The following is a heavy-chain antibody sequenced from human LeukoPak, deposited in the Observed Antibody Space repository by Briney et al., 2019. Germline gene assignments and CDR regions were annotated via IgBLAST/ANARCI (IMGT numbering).Heavy chain of an antibody. D-gene: IGHD2-15*01. V-gene: IGHV3-23*01. CDR1: GFTFSSSA. Sequence: QSGGSLRLSCAASGFTFSSSAMSWVRQAPGKGLEWVSGIGSSGGRPSYADSVKGRFSISRDNSKNTLYLQMNSLRVEDTALYYCAKSQVGGVYSYLYDYWGQGTVVTVSS. J-gene: IGHJ4*02. CDR2: IGSSGGRP. CDR3: AKSQVGGVYSYLYDY.